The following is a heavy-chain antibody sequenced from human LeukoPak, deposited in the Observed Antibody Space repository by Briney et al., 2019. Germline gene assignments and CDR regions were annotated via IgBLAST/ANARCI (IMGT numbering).Heavy chain of an antibody. D-gene: IGHD7-27*01. V-gene: IGHV3-21*01. J-gene: IGHJ3*02. CDR2: ISSSSSYI. CDR3: ARDRTGDLGAFDI. Sequence: GGSLRLSCAASGFTFSSYSMNWVRQAPGKGLEWVPSISSSSSYIYYADSVKGRFTISRDNAKNSLYLQMNSLRAEDTAVYYCARDRTGDLGAFDIWGQGTMVTVSS. CDR1: GFTFSSYS.